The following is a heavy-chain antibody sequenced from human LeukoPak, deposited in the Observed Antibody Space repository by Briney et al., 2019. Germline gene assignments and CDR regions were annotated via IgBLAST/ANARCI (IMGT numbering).Heavy chain of an antibody. V-gene: IGHV3-23*01. J-gene: IGHJ4*02. CDR2: ISGSGGST. CDR3: ATDIVVVVAATREINV. Sequence: GGSLRLSCAASGFTFSSYAMSWVRQAPGKGLEWVSAISGSGGSTYYADSVKGRLTISRDNSKNTLYLQMNSLRAEDTAVYYCATDIVVVVAATREINVWGQGTLVTVSS. D-gene: IGHD2-15*01. CDR1: GFTFSSYA.